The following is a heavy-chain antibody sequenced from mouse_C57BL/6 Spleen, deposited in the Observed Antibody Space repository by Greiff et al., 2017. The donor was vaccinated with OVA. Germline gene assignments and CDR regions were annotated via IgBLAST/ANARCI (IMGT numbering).Heavy chain of an antibody. V-gene: IGHV5-17*01. Sequence: EVKLMESGGGLVKPGGSLKLSCAASGFTFSDYGMHWVRQAPEKGLEWVAYISSGSSTIYYADAVKGRFTISRDKAKNTLFLQMTSLRSEDTDMYYGARRLFNYYAMDYWGQGTSVTVSS. CDR1: GFTFSDYG. CDR2: ISSGSSTI. D-gene: IGHD1-2*01. CDR3: ARRLFNYYAMDY. J-gene: IGHJ4*01.